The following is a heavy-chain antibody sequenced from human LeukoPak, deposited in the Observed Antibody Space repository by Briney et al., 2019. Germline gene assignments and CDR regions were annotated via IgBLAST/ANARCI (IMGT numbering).Heavy chain of an antibody. Sequence: GGSLRLSCAASGFTFSSYSMNWVRQAPGKGLEWVSSISSSSSCIYYADSVKGRSTISRDNAKNSLYLQMNSLRAEDTAVYYCARDTGSSWYHGGIDYWGQGTLVTVSS. J-gene: IGHJ4*02. CDR3: ARDTGSSWYHGGIDY. CDR2: ISSSSSCI. V-gene: IGHV3-21*01. D-gene: IGHD6-13*01. CDR1: GFTFSSYS.